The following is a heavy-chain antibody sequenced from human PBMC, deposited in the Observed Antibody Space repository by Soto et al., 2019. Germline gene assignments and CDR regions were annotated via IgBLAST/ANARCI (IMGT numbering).Heavy chain of an antibody. Sequence: QVHLQASGPGLVTPSQTLSLTCTVSGDSISSATHYWNWIRQHPGKGLEWIGYVSSSGNSYYSPSLKCRVLMSVDTSKILFSLKLSSVTAAHTAIYFCVGRLTSIYNSVASWGQGTQVTFSS. CDR3: VGRLTSIYNSVAS. CDR2: VSSSGNS. D-gene: IGHD1-1*01. CDR1: GDSISSATHY. J-gene: IGHJ4*02. V-gene: IGHV4-31*03.